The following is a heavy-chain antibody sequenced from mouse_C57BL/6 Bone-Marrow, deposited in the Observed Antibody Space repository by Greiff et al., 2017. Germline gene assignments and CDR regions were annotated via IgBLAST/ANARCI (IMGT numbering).Heavy chain of an antibody. Sequence: EVQLQQSGPELVKPGASVKISCKASGYTFTDYYMNWVKQSHGKSLEWIGDINPNNGGTSYNQKFKGKATLTVDKSSSTAYMELRSLTSEDSAVYNCVRSGAYYNGRDFDYWGEDTTLTDSP. CDR1: GYTFTDYY. D-gene: IGHD1-1*01. CDR2: INPNNGGT. V-gene: IGHV1-26*01. J-gene: IGHJ2*01. CDR3: VRSGAYYNGRDFDY.